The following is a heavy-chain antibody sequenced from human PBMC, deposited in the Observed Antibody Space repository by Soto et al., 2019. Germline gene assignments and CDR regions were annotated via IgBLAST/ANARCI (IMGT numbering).Heavy chain of an antibody. CDR3: ARGGGVGVAGSAAFDM. J-gene: IGHJ3*02. V-gene: IGHV1-2*02. CDR2: INPATGAA. Sequence: QLHLVQSGAVVKKPGASVTVSCSASGYPVTAYYMHWVRQAPGRGLEWMGGINPATGAAKYTQTFPGRVTLARDTATRTGFMGLGGLTSEDPARLYWARGGGVGVAGSAAFDMWGQGTLVTVSS. D-gene: IGHD3-3*01. CDR1: GYPVTAYY.